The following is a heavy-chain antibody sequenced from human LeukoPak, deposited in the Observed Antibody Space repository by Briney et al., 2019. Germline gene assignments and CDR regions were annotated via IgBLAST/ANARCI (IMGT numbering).Heavy chain of an antibody. CDR2: INPNSGGT. Sequence: GASVKVSCKASGYTFTGYYMHWVRQAPGQGLEWMGWINPNSGGTNYAQNLQGRVTMTADTSTSTVYMELRSLRSDDTAVYYCARVWVTREGNSFDYWGQGTLVTVSS. CDR1: GYTFTGYY. J-gene: IGHJ4*02. CDR3: ARVWVTREGNSFDY. D-gene: IGHD3-16*01. V-gene: IGHV1-2*02.